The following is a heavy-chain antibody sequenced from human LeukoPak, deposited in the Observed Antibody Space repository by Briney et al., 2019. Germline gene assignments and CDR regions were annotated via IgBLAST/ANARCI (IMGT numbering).Heavy chain of an antibody. Sequence: GGSLRLSCAASGPTFSNSWMHWVRQAPGKGLVWVSRINSDGSSTSYADFLKGRFTISRDNAKNTLYLQMNSLGAEDTSVYYCATDVYYRLDVWGQGTTVTVSS. CDR2: INSDGSST. J-gene: IGHJ6*02. V-gene: IGHV3-74*01. CDR3: ATDVYYRLDV. CDR1: GPTFSNSW.